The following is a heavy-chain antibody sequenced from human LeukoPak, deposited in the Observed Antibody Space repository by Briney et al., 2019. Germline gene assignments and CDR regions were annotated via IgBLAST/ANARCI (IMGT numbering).Heavy chain of an antibody. CDR1: GFTFSTYW. CDR2: INGDGKGI. CDR3: ARDQAGSGHYADY. Sequence: GGSLRLSCAASGFTFSTYWMHWVRQTPGKGLVWVSRINGDGKGIDYADSVKGRFTISRDYSKNTLYLHMNSLRAEDTAVYYCARDQAGSGHYADYWGQGTLVTVSS. D-gene: IGHD3-10*01. V-gene: IGHV3-74*01. J-gene: IGHJ4*02.